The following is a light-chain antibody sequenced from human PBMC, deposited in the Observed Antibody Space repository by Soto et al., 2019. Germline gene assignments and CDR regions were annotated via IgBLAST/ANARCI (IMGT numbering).Light chain of an antibody. CDR3: QQYNSYRA. Sequence: DIQMTQSPSTLSASVGDRVTITCRASQSIRSWLAWYQQKPGKAPKVLIYDASSMESGVPSRFSGSGSGTEFTLTISSLQTDDFATYYCQQYNSYRAFGQGTKVEI. V-gene: IGKV1-5*01. J-gene: IGKJ1*01. CDR2: DAS. CDR1: QSIRSW.